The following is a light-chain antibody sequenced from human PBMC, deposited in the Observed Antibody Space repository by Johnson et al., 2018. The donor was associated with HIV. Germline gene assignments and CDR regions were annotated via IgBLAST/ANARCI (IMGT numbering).Light chain of an antibody. J-gene: IGLJ1*01. V-gene: IGLV1-51*02. CDR2: ENN. CDR3: GTWDSSLSAHYV. Sequence: QSVLTQPPSVSAAPGQKVTISCSGSSSNIANNYVSWYQQLPGTAPKLLIYENNKRPSGIPDRFSGSKSGTSATLGIAGLQTGDEADYYCGTWDSSLSAHYVFGTGTKITVL. CDR1: SSNIANNY.